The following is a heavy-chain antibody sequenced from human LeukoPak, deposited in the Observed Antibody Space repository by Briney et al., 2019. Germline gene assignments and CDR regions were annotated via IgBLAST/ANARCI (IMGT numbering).Heavy chain of an antibody. Sequence: GASVKVSCKASGYTFTSYGISWVRQAPGQGLEWMGWISAYNGNTNYAQKLQGRVTMTTDTSTSTAYMELRSLRSDDTAVYYCARGPLRWELNKNFDYWGQGTLVTVSS. D-gene: IGHD4-23*01. CDR3: ARGPLRWELNKNFDY. CDR1: GYTFTSYG. V-gene: IGHV1-18*01. J-gene: IGHJ4*02. CDR2: ISAYNGNT.